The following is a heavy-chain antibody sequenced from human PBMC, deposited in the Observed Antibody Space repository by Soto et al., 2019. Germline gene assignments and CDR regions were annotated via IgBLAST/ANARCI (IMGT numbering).Heavy chain of an antibody. CDR2: ISSYGDFT. V-gene: IGHV3-23*01. CDR3: AKDRYFDHDSRGYLFDN. Sequence: EVQLLESGGDLIQPGGSLRLSCAASGFTFNIYAMTWVRQAPGKGLEWVSAISSYGDFTYYSDSVEGRFTISRDNSKNTLYLQMNSLRAEDTAVYYCAKDRYFDHDSRGYLFDNWGQGTLVTVSS. J-gene: IGHJ4*02. CDR1: GFTFNIYA. D-gene: IGHD3-22*01.